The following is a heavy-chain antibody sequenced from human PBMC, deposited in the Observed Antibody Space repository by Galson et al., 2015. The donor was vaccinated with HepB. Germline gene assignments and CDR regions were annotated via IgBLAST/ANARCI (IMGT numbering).Heavy chain of an antibody. D-gene: IGHD6-19*01. Sequence: SVKVSCKASGGTFSSYAISWVRQAPGQGLEWMGGIIPIFGTANYAQKFQGRVTITADESTSTAYMELSSLRSEDTAVYYCARTNSGWSPIGDYGMDVWGQGTTVTVSS. CDR1: GGTFSSYA. CDR2: IIPIFGTA. CDR3: ARTNSGWSPIGDYGMDV. J-gene: IGHJ6*02. V-gene: IGHV1-69*13.